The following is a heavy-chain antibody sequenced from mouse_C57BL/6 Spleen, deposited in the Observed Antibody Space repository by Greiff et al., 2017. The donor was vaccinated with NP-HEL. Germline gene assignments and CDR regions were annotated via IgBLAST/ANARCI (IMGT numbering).Heavy chain of an antibody. Sequence: VMLVESGGGLVKPGGSLKLSCAASGFTFSDYGMHWVRQAPEKGLEWVAYISSGSSTIYYADPVKGRFTISRDNAKNTLFLQMTSLRSEDTAMYYCARALDGSSYFDYWGQGTTLTVSS. D-gene: IGHD1-1*01. J-gene: IGHJ2*01. CDR1: GFTFSDYG. CDR3: ARALDGSSYFDY. V-gene: IGHV5-17*01. CDR2: ISSGSSTI.